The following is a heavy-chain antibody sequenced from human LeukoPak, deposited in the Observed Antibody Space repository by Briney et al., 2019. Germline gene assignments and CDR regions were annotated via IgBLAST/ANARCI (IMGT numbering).Heavy chain of an antibody. D-gene: IGHD7-27*01. CDR3: ARGLGILGASAFDI. CDR1: GFTFSSYW. J-gene: IGHJ3*02. CDR2: IKQDGSEK. V-gene: IGHV3-7*01. Sequence: PGGSLRLSCAASGFTFSSYWMSWVRQAPGKGLEWVANIKQDGSEKYYVDSVKGRFTISRDNAKNSLYLQMNSLRAEDTAVYYCARGLGILGASAFDIWGQGTMVTVSS.